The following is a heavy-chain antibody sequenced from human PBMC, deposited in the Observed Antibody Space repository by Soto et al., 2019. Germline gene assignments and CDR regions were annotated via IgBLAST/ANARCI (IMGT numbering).Heavy chain of an antibody. Sequence: GGSLRLSCAASGFTFSSYSMNWVRQAPGKGLEWVSYISSSSSTIYYADSVKGRFTISRDNAKNSLYLQMNSLRDEDTAVYYCARDLEQQLVPSWFDPWGQGTLVTVSS. CDR1: GFTFSSYS. V-gene: IGHV3-48*02. D-gene: IGHD6-13*01. CDR2: ISSSSSTI. J-gene: IGHJ5*02. CDR3: ARDLEQQLVPSWFDP.